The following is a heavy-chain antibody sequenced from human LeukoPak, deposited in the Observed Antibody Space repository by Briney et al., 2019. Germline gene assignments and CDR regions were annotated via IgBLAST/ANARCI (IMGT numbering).Heavy chain of an antibody. V-gene: IGHV3-23*01. CDR2: ISGTGSGT. Sequence: GGSLRLSCAASGFTFSNYAMSWVRQAPGKGLEWVSAISGTGSGTYCADSVKGRFTLSRDNSKNTLYLQMNNLRVDDTAVYYCAKDRRNSLSTGYYSFDYWGQGTLVTVSS. CDR1: GFTFSNYA. CDR3: AKDRRNSLSTGYYSFDY. J-gene: IGHJ4*02. D-gene: IGHD3-22*01.